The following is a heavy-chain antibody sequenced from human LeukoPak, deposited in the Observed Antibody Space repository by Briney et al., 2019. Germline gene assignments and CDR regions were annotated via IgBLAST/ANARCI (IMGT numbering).Heavy chain of an antibody. J-gene: IGHJ4*02. V-gene: IGHV3-23*01. D-gene: IGHD3-3*02. CDR1: GFTFSGYA. Sequence: GGSLRLSCAASGFTFSGYAMSWVRQAPARGLEWVSSLRGDGDTFYADSVKGRFTLSRDESRNTVYLQMNNLRVEDTAVYFCAKASWVSSADAVLWGQGTLVTVSS. CDR2: LRGDGDT. CDR3: AKASWVSSADAVL.